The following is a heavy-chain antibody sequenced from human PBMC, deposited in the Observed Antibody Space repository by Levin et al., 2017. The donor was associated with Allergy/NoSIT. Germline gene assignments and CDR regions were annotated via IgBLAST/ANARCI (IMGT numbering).Heavy chain of an antibody. J-gene: IGHJ1*01. CDR2: ISYDGSNE. CDR3: AKVSPPYVVVTASDN. CDR1: XXXXGTEG. V-gene: IGHV3-30*18. D-gene: IGHD2-21*02. Sequence: GESLKISCAAXXXXXGTEGVQGARQETGKGLEWVAGISYDGSNEYYGDSMKGRFTVSRDNSKNTLYLQTNSLRAEDTAIYYCAKVSPPYVVVTASDNWGQGTLVTVSS.